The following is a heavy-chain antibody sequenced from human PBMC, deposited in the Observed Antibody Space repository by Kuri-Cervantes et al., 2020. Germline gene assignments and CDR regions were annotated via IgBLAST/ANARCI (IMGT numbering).Heavy chain of an antibody. CDR3: ARDYYYDSSGYYHFDY. Sequence: ASVKVSCKASGYTFTSYGISWVRQAPGQGLEWMGWISAYNGDTNYAQKLQGRVTMTTDTSTSTAYMELRSLRSGDTAVYYCARDYYYDSSGYYHFDYWGQGTLVTVSS. CDR2: ISAYNGDT. D-gene: IGHD3-22*01. V-gene: IGHV1-18*01. CDR1: GYTFTSYG. J-gene: IGHJ4*02.